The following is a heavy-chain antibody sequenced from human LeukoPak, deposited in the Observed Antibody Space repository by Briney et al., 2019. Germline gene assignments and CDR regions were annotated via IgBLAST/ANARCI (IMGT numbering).Heavy chain of an antibody. CDR2: IIPIFGTA. D-gene: IGHD3-22*01. V-gene: IGHV1-69*05. J-gene: IGHJ3*02. Sequence: GSSVKVSCKASGGSFSSYAISWVRQAPGQGLEWMGRIIPIFGTANYAQKFQGRVTITTDESTSTAYMELSSLRSEDTAVYYCARHLLYYYDSSGYAFDIWGQGTMVTVCS. CDR1: GGSFSSYA. CDR3: ARHLLYYYDSSGYAFDI.